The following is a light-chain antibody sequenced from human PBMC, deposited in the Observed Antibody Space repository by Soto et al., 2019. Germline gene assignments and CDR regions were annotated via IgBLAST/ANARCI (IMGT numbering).Light chain of an antibody. V-gene: IGKV2-28*01. J-gene: IGKJ2*02. CDR2: LGS. Sequence: EIVMTQSPLSLPVTPGEPASISCRSSQILLYNNGYNYLDWYLQKPEQSPQLLIYLGSNRSAGVPDRFSCNGSGPDFTLKISRVEAEDVGDYYWMQALQTPPECTFSQGTKLHSK. CDR1: QILLYNNGYNY. CDR3: MQALQTPPECT.